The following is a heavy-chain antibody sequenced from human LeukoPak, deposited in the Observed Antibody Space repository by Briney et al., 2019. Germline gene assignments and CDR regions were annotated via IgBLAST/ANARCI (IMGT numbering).Heavy chain of an antibody. J-gene: IGHJ4*02. CDR1: GFTFRSYW. CDR2: IKQDGSEK. V-gene: IGHV3-7*01. CDR3: ARNFGAGILVAQIPLGFDY. Sequence: HPGGPLRLSCAASGFTFRSYWMSWVRQAPGKGLEWVANIKQDGSEKYYVDSVKGRFTISRDNAKNSLYLQTNSLRVEDTAVYYCARNFGAGILVAQIPLGFDYWGQGTLVTVSS. D-gene: IGHD3-22*01.